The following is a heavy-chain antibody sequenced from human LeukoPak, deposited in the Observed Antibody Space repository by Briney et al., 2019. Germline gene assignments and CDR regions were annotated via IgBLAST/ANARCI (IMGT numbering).Heavy chain of an antibody. J-gene: IGHJ6*02. D-gene: IGHD2-15*01. Sequence: GESLKISCKGSGYSFTSYWIGWVRQMPGKGLEWMGIIYPGDSDTRYSPSFQGQVTISADKSISTAYLQWSSLKASDTAMYYCASSAGGDYYYCGMDVWGQGTTVTVSS. CDR1: GYSFTSYW. CDR3: ASSAGGDYYYCGMDV. V-gene: IGHV5-51*01. CDR2: IYPGDSDT.